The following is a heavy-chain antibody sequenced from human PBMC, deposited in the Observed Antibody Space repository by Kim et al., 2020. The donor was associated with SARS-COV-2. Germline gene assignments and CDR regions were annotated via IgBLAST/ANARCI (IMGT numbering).Heavy chain of an antibody. CDR3: ANEVRLGFDY. Sequence: GGSLRLSCAASGFSFSTSGMSWVRQAPGKGRELVAGISGRGDSTYYADAVKVRFTISRDNYKNKLYLQMNSVRADNPAVYYCANEVRLGFDYWCKGTMVT. V-gene: IGHV3-23*01. D-gene: IGHD3-16*01. CDR2: ISGRGDST. CDR1: GFSFSTSG. J-gene: IGHJ4*02.